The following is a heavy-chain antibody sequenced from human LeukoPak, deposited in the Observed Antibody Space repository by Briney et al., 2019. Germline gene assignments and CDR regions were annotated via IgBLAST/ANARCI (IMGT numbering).Heavy chain of an antibody. J-gene: IGHJ4*02. CDR1: GFTFSHYT. D-gene: IGHD1-20*01. Sequence: GGSLRLSCVASGFTFSHYTMHWVRQAPGKGLEWVALILYDGSNKYYADSVKGRFTISRDSSKNMLYLQMNSLRAEDTAMYYCARDGLTGTMDGTLDDWGQGTPVTVSS. CDR2: ILYDGSNK. CDR3: ARDGLTGTMDGTLDD. V-gene: IGHV3-30-3*01.